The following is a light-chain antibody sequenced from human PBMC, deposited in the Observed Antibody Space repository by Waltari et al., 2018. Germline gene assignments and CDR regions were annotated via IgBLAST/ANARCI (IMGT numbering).Light chain of an antibody. CDR2: RNT. Sequence: QSVLTQPPSASGTPGQKVTMSCSGGRSDIGNNYVYWYQQLPGTNPKLLIYRNTQRPSGVPDRISASKSGTSASLAISGLRSEDEAIYYCASWDDRLGGVLFGGGTKLTVL. J-gene: IGLJ2*01. V-gene: IGLV1-47*01. CDR3: ASWDDRLGGVL. CDR1: RSDIGNNY.